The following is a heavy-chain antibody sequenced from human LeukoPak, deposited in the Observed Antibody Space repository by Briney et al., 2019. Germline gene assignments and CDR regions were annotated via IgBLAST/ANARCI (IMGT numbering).Heavy chain of an antibody. J-gene: IGHJ5*02. D-gene: IGHD2-8*01. V-gene: IGHV4-39*07. CDR2: IYYSGST. Sequence: TSETLSLTCTVSGGSTSSSSYYWGWIRQPPGKGLEWIGSIYYSGSTYYNPSLKSRVTISVDTSKNQFSLKLSSVTAADTAVYYCARDLSMADLGWFDPWGQGTLVTVSS. CDR1: GGSTSSSSYY. CDR3: ARDLSMADLGWFDP.